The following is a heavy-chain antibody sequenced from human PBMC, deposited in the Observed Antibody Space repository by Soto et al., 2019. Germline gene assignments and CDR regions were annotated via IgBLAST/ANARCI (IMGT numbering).Heavy chain of an antibody. J-gene: IGHJ6*02. Sequence: QVQLVQSGAEVKKPGSSVKVSCKASGGTFSSYAISWVRQAPGQGLEWMGGIIPIFGTANYAQKFQGRVTITADESASTAYMELSSLRSEDTAVYYCAIGVGRGYDSDYYYGMDVWGQGTTVTVSS. V-gene: IGHV1-69*12. CDR1: GGTFSSYA. CDR3: AIGVGRGYDSDYYYGMDV. D-gene: IGHD5-12*01. CDR2: IIPIFGTA.